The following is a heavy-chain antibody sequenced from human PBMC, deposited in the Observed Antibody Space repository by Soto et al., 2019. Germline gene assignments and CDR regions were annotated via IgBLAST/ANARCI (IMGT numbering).Heavy chain of an antibody. CDR2: INTGNGNT. CDR1: GYRFSDYG. CDR3: ARGFMPEEY. D-gene: IGHD2-2*01. Sequence: QIQLVQSEAEVKKPGASVKVSCTTSGYRFSDYGVSWVRQAPGQGLEWMGWINTGNGNTKFTQNFQGRVTLTTDPSTRTVFLELPSLKFDDSAVYYCARGFMPEEYWGQGTLVTVSS. J-gene: IGHJ4*02. V-gene: IGHV1-18*01.